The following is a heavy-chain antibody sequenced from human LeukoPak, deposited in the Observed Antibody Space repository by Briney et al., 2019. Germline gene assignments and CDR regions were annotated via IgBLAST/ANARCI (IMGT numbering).Heavy chain of an antibody. CDR2: ISYSGTT. V-gene: IGHV4-31*03. CDR3: AGDDVRGFH. D-gene: IGHD2/OR15-2a*01. CDR1: GGSISSGGYY. J-gene: IGHJ4*02. Sequence: ASETLSLTCTVSGGSISSGGYYWSWIRQHPGKGLEWIGYISYSGTTYYNPSLKSRVTISIDTSKSQFSLKLSSVTAADTAVYYCAGDDVRGFHWGQGTLVTVSS.